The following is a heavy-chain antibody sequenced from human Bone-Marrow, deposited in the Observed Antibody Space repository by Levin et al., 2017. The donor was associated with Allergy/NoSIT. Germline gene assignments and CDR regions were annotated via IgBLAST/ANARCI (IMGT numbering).Heavy chain of an antibody. D-gene: IGHD3-16*01. J-gene: IGHJ3*02. Sequence: GESLKISCAASGFTFSSSAMSWVRQAPGKGLEWVSSISAGDASTYYTDSVKGRLTVSRDNSKNTLYLQMNSLRAEDTALYYCAKVRGGLDAFDMWGQGTMVTVSS. CDR1: GFTFSSSA. CDR3: AKVRGGLDAFDM. V-gene: IGHV3-23*01. CDR2: ISAGDAST.